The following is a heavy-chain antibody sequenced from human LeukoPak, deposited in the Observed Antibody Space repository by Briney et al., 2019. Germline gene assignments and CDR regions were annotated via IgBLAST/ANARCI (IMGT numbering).Heavy chain of an antibody. CDR1: GGAFRDYY. D-gene: IGHD3-22*01. V-gene: IGHV4-4*09. Sequence: SETLSLTCTVSGGAFRDYYWSWIRQPPGKGLEWIGYLYDSGSTIYNPSLKSRVTISLDTSKNQLSLTLNSVTAADTARYYCARTVDSSGFSPFQHWGQGTLVTVSS. CDR2: LYDSGST. J-gene: IGHJ1*01. CDR3: ARTVDSSGFSPFQH.